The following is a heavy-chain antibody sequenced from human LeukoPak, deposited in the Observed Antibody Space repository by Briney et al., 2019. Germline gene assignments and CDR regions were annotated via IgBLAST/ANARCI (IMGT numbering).Heavy chain of an antibody. D-gene: IGHD2-15*01. CDR3: SKMVGGYCSGGSCYYYGMDV. CDR2: ISGSGGST. CDR1: GFTFSSYA. V-gene: IGHV3-23*01. Sequence: GASLRLSCAASGFTFSSYAMSWVRQAPGKGLEWVSAISGSGGSTYYADSVKGRFTISRDNSKNTLYLQMNSLRAEATAVYYCSKMVGGYCSGGSCYYYGMDVWGQGTTVTVSS. J-gene: IGHJ6*02.